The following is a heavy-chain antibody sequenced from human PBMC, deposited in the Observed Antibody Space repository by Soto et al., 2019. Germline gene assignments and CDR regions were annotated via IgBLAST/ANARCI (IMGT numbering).Heavy chain of an antibody. CDR1: GGTFSSYA. CDR2: IIPILGTA. V-gene: IGHV1-69*13. CDR3: ARGRITMIVDAFDI. J-gene: IGHJ3*02. D-gene: IGHD3-22*01. Sequence: ASVKVSCKASGGTFSSYAISWVRQAPGQGLEWMGGIIPILGTANYAQKFQGRVTITADESTSTAYMELSSLRSEDTAVYYCARGRITMIVDAFDIWGQGTMVTVSS.